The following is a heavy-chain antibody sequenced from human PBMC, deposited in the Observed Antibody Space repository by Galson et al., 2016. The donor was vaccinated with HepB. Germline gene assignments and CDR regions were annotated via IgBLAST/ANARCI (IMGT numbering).Heavy chain of an antibody. CDR2: ISWDGQTS. Sequence: SLRLSCAASGFIFDDYSMHWVRQTPGKGQEWLSLISWDGQTSYYRDSLRGRFTISRDNSNHSLYLQMDSLATEDTALYYCARSYYDSGYYLDHWGQGTLVTVSA. V-gene: IGHV3-43*01. CDR1: GFIFDDYS. CDR3: ARSYYDSGYYLDH. J-gene: IGHJ4*02. D-gene: IGHD3-16*01.